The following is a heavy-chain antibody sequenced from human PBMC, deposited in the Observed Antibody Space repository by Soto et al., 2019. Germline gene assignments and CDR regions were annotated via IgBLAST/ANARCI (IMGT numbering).Heavy chain of an antibody. CDR3: ARGVGGRYNWNDPHYYFDY. CDR2: IFYSGST. V-gene: IGHV4-59*08. D-gene: IGHD1-1*01. CDR1: GGSISSYY. J-gene: IGHJ4*02. Sequence: PSETLSLTCTVSGGSISSYYWSWIRQPPGEGMEWIGYIFYSGSTYYNPSLKSRVTISVDTSKNQFSLKLSSVTAADTAVYYCARGVGGRYNWNDPHYYFDYWGQGTLVTVSS.